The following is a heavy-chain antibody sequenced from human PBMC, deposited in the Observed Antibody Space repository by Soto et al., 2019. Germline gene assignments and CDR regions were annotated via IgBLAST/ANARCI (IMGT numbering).Heavy chain of an antibody. CDR2: ISRSSTGI. J-gene: IGHJ6*02. V-gene: IGHV3-48*02. Sequence: EVQLVESGGGLVQPGGSLRLSCAASGFTFSLYSMSWVRQAPGKGLEWCSYISRSSTGIHYADSVKGGFTISRDDAPNSMHLQMNSLRDGDTAVYYCARAVTWGLDVWGQGTTVSISS. D-gene: IGHD3-10*01. CDR1: GFTFSLYS. CDR3: ARAVTWGLDV.